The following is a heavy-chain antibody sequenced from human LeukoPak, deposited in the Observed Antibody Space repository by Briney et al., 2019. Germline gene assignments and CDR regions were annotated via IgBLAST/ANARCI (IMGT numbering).Heavy chain of an antibody. J-gene: IGHJ4*02. D-gene: IGHD1-26*01. CDR2: ISYGGSNK. Sequence: PGGSLRLSCAASGFTFSSYAMRWVRQAPGKGLEWVAVISYGGSNKYYADSVKGRFTISRDNSKNTLYLQMNSLRAEDTAVYYCARDLNSGSYFDYWGQGTLVTVSS. V-gene: IGHV3-30-3*01. CDR1: GFTFSSYA. CDR3: ARDLNSGSYFDY.